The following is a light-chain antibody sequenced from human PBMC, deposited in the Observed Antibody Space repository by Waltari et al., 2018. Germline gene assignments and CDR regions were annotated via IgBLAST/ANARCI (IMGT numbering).Light chain of an antibody. CDR1: SSDVGGHNY. CDR3: SSYTSSSTYV. V-gene: IGLV2-14*01. CDR2: EVS. Sequence: QSALTQPASVSGSPGQSTTLPCTGTSSDVGGHNYVSWYQQHPGKAPKLMIYEVSNRPSGVSNRFSGSKSGNTASLTISGLQAEDEADYYCSSYTSSSTYVFGTGTKVTVL. J-gene: IGLJ1*01.